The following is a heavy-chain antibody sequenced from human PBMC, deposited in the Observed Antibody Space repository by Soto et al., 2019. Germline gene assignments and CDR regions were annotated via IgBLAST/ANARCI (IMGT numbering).Heavy chain of an antibody. Sequence: PGGSLGLSCAASGFTVSSNFMSWVRQAPGKGMERVSVIYSGGSTYYADSVKGRFTISRHNSKNTLYLQMNSLRAEDTAVYYCARDRGSAASEYYYYFMDVWGKGTSVTVSS. J-gene: IGHJ6*03. CDR2: IYSGGST. CDR1: GFTVSSNF. CDR3: ARDRGSAASEYYYYFMDV. V-gene: IGHV3-53*04.